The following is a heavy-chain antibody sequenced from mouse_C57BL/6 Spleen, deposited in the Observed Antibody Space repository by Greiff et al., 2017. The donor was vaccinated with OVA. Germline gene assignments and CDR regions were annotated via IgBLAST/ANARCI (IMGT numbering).Heavy chain of an antibody. CDR3: ARGNLYAMDY. Sequence: QVQLQQSGAELVRPGSSVKLSCKASGYTFTSYWMHWVKQRPIQGLEWIGNIDPSDSETHYNQKFKDKATLTVDKSSSTAYMQLSSLTSEDSAVYYCARGNLYAMDYWGQGTSVTVSS. J-gene: IGHJ4*01. D-gene: IGHD2-1*01. V-gene: IGHV1-52*01. CDR2: IDPSDSET. CDR1: GYTFTSYW.